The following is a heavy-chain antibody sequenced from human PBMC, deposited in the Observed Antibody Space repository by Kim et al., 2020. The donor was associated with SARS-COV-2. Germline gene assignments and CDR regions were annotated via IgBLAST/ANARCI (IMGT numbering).Heavy chain of an antibody. J-gene: IGHJ4*02. V-gene: IGHV4-34*01. CDR3: ARGPLACPDC. CDR2: T. D-gene: IGHD3-3*02. Sequence: TKYNPSLHTRVTISVDTSKNQFCLRLTSLTAADTAVYYWARGPLACPDCWDRGILVTVSS.